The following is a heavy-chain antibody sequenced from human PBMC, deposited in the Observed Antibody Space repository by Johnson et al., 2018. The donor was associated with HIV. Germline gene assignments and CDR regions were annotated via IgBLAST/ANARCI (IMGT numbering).Heavy chain of an antibody. J-gene: IGHJ3*02. CDR1: GFTFSSYD. CDR2: LSSGGDT. Sequence: VQLVESGGGVVQPGRSLRLSCAASGFTFSSYDMHWVRQATGKGLEWVSVLSSGGDTYYTDSVNGRFTISRDNSKNTLYLQMNSLRAEDTAVYYCARARNWNDDDAFDIWGQGTMVTVSS. CDR3: ARARNWNDDDAFDI. V-gene: IGHV3-66*01. D-gene: IGHD1-1*01.